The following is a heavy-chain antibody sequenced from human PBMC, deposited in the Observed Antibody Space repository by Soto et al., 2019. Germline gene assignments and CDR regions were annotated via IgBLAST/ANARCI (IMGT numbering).Heavy chain of an antibody. CDR1: GDSISNYY. CDR2: VSSTGSS. V-gene: IGHV4-4*07. CDR3: ARGVPAAGTDWFDP. J-gene: IGHJ5*02. D-gene: IGHD6-13*01. Sequence: TLSLTCTASGDSISNYYWSWIRQSAEKRLEWIGRVSSTGSSYYNPSLKSRVTISVDTSKNQVSLNLTSVTAADTAVYYCARGVPAAGTDWFDPWGQGTLVTVSS.